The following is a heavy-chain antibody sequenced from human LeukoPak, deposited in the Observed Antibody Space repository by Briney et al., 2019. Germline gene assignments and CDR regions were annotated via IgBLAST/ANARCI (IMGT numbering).Heavy chain of an antibody. CDR2: INHSGST. D-gene: IGHD4-11*01. CDR1: GGTFSGYY. Sequence: SETLSLTCAVYGGTFSGYYWSWIRQPPGKGLEWIGEINHSGSTNYNPSLKSRVTISVDTSKNQFSLKLSSVTAADTAVYYCASPAWGADYPKPLDYWGQGTLVTVSS. V-gene: IGHV4-34*08. CDR3: ASPAWGADYPKPLDY. J-gene: IGHJ4*02.